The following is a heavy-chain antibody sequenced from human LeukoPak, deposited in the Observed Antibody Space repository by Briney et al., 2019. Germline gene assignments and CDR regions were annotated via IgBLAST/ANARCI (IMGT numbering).Heavy chain of an antibody. V-gene: IGHV3-21*01. J-gene: IGHJ4*02. CDR3: ARRGSGYTEPIDY. Sequence: GGSLRLSCAGSGFTLSSYSMDWVRRAPGKGLEWVSSISSSSSYIYYADSVKGRFTISRDNAKNSLYLQMNSLRAEDTAVYYCARRGSGYTEPIDYWGQGTLVTVSS. D-gene: IGHD5-12*01. CDR2: ISSSSSYI. CDR1: GFTLSSYS.